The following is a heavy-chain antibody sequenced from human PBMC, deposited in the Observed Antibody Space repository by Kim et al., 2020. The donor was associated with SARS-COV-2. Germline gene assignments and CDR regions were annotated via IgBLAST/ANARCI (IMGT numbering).Heavy chain of an antibody. D-gene: IGHD3-22*01. J-gene: IGHJ4*02. CDR3: AKEEGYYDSSGYYYCDY. V-gene: IGHV3-23*01. Sequence: VRGRFTISGDNSKNRLYLQVNSLRAEDRAVYYCAKEEGYYDSSGYYYCDYWGQGTLVTVSS.